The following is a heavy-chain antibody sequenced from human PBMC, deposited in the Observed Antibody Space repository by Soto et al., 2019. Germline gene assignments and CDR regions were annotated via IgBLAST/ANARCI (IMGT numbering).Heavy chain of an antibody. CDR2: MNPNSGGT. CDR1: GYTFTGYY. CDR3: ARDQFDILTGYYPYYYYYGLDV. D-gene: IGHD3-9*01. Sequence: GASVKVSCKASGYTFTGYYMHWVRQAPGQGLEWMGWMNPNSGGTNYAQKFQGWVTMTRDTSISTAYMELSRLRSDDTAVYYCARDQFDILTGYYPYYYYYGLDVWGQGTTVTVSS. J-gene: IGHJ6*02. V-gene: IGHV1-2*04.